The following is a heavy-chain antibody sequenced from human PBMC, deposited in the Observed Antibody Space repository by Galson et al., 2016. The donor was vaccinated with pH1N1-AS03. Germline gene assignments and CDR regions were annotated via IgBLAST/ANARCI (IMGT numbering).Heavy chain of an antibody. Sequence: TCAVSGGSISSVGYSWSWIRQPPGKGLEWIGYIFHSGSTYYTPSLKSRVSISLDTSKNHFSLTLSSVTAADTAVYYCAKNLATNYYDGRDYSDAFDVWGPGTTVTVSS. CDR2: IFHSGST. V-gene: IGHV4-30-4*07. CDR1: GGSISSVGYS. D-gene: IGHD3-22*01. J-gene: IGHJ3*01. CDR3: AKNLATNYYDGRDYSDAFDV.